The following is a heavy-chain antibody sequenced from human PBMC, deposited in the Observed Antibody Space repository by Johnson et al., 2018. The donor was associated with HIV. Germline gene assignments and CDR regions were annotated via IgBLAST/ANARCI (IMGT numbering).Heavy chain of an antibody. V-gene: IGHV3-23*04. CDR2: ISGSGGST. J-gene: IGHJ3*02. D-gene: IGHD1-26*01. CDR3: ARDQSTEVGPTFVAAFNI. CDR1: GFTFSSYA. Sequence: VQLVESGGGVVQPGGSLRLSCAASGFTFSSYAMSWVRQAPGKGLEWVSAISGSGGSTYYADSVKGRFTISRDNAKNSVYLQMKSLRAEDTALYYCARDQSTEVGPTFVAAFNIWGQGTRVTVSS.